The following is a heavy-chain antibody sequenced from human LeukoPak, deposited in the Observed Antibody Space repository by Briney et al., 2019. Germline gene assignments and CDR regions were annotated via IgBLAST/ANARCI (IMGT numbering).Heavy chain of an antibody. CDR1: GFTVSSTY. CDR3: AKLRYFDHDAFDI. D-gene: IGHD3-9*01. J-gene: IGHJ3*02. CDR2: IYSAGST. V-gene: IGHV3-66*04. Sequence: GGSLRLSCAASGFTVSSTYKSWVRQAPGKGLEWVSVIYSAGSTYYADSVKGRFTISRDNSKNTLYLQMNSLRAEDTAVYYCAKLRYFDHDAFDIWGQGTMVTVSS.